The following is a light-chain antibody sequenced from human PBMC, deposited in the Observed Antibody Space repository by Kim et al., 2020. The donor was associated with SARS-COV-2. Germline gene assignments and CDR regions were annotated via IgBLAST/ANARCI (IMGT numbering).Light chain of an antibody. V-gene: IGLV2-23*02. CDR3: CSYAGSSTPYV. CDR1: SSDVGNYNL. Sequence: QSITISCTGTSSDVGNYNLVSWYQQHPGKAPKLMIYEVTKRPSGVSNRFSGSKSGNTASLTISGLQAEDEADYYCCSYAGSSTPYVFGTGTKVTVL. J-gene: IGLJ1*01. CDR2: EVT.